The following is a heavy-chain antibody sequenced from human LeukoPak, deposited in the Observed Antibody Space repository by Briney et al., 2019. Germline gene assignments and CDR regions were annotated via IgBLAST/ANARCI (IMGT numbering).Heavy chain of an antibody. Sequence: SVKVSCKASGDTFSKYAISWVRQAPGQGLGWMGGIIPIFGTAKYAQKFQGRVTITADTSTSTAYMELSSLRSEDTAVYYCARDTMYSSGLRMYYFDYWGQGTLVTVSS. CDR2: IIPIFGTA. V-gene: IGHV1-69*06. CDR3: ARDTMYSSGLRMYYFDY. D-gene: IGHD6-19*01. CDR1: GDTFSKYA. J-gene: IGHJ4*02.